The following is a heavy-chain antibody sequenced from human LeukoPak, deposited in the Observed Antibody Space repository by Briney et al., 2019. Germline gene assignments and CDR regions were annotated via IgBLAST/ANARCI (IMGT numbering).Heavy chain of an antibody. J-gene: IGHJ6*02. V-gene: IGHV4-59*08. CDR2: IYYTGST. D-gene: IGHD2-2*01. CDR3: VRQDVVVITAATYYYGMDV. Sequence: SETLSLTCTVSGGSISSYYWNWIRQPPGKGLEWIGYIYYTGSTNYTPSLKSRVTISVDTSSNQFSLKLSSVTAADTAVYYCVRQDVVVITAATYYYGMDVWGQGTTVTVSS. CDR1: GGSISSYY.